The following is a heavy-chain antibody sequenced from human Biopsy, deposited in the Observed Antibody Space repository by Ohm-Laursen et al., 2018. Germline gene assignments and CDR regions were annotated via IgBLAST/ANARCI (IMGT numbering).Heavy chain of an antibody. CDR3: ARLFRLDDYWNDDPPDGFDV. CDR2: ISDTGTT. Sequence: GTLSLTCTVNGGSWDFHYWSWVRQPPGKGLEWIGYISDTGTTNYNPSLRGRVAMSVDTSKNQFSLQLTSVTAADTAMFFCARLFRLDDYWNDDPPDGFDVWGQGTMVTVSS. V-gene: IGHV4-59*11. J-gene: IGHJ3*01. D-gene: IGHD3-3*01. CDR1: GGSWDFHY.